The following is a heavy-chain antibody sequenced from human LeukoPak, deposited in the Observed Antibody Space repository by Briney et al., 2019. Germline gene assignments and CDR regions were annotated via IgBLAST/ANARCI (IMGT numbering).Heavy chain of an antibody. V-gene: IGHV3-30-3*01. J-gene: IGHJ6*02. CDR1: GFTFSNYA. D-gene: IGHD2-15*01. CDR3: ARGDSSLVRYHYYYYNMDV. CDR2: TSYDGTIQ. Sequence: QPGGSLRLSCSASGFTFSNYAMHWVRQAPGKGLEWVGLTSYDGTIQYCADSVKGRFTISRDNSQKMVFLQMNSLRGEDTALYYCARGDSSLVRYHYYYYNMDVWGQGTTVTVSS.